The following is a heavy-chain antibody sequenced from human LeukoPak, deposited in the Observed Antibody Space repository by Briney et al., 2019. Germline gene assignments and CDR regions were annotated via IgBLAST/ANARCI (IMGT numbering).Heavy chain of an antibody. V-gene: IGHV3-33*01. CDR1: GFTFSSYG. D-gene: IGHD3-10*01. CDR3: VREGFYESGSLPTFYFDY. J-gene: IGHJ4*02. Sequence: PGRSLRLSCAASGFTFSSYGMHWVRQAPGKGLEWVAVIWYDGSNKYYADSVKGRFTISRDSSSKMVSLQMNSLGAEDTAVYYCVREGFYESGSLPTFYFDYWGQGTLVTVSS. CDR2: IWYDGSNK.